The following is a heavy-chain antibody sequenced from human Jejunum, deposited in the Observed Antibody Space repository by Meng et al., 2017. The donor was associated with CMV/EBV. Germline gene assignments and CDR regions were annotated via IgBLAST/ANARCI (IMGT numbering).Heavy chain of an antibody. V-gene: IGHV4-4*01. Sequence: LSLTRVVSGGSLIGTNWWNWVRQPPGGGLEWIGEIFHSGATNYNPSLKSRVTISIDNSKNQFSLKLTSVTAADTAVYFCGDPPAGYWGQGVLVTVSS. J-gene: IGHJ4*02. CDR2: IFHSGAT. CDR3: GDPPAGY. CDR1: GGSLIGTNW.